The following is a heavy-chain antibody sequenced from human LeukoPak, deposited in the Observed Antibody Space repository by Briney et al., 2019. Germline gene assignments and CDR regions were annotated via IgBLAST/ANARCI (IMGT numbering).Heavy chain of an antibody. J-gene: IGHJ4*02. Sequence: ASVKVSCKASGGTFSSYAISWVRQAPGQGLEWMGGIIPIFGTANYAQKFQGRVTITADESTSTAYMELSSLRSEDTAVYYCARDPKGYDSSGILFDYWGQGTLVTVSS. V-gene: IGHV1-69*13. CDR2: IIPIFGTA. D-gene: IGHD3-22*01. CDR1: GGTFSSYA. CDR3: ARDPKGYDSSGILFDY.